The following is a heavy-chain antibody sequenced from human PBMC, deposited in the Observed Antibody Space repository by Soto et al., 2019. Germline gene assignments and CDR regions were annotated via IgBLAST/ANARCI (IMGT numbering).Heavy chain of an antibody. J-gene: IGHJ2*01. Sequence: QVQLQESGPGLVKPSQTLSLTCTVSGASISSGGYYWGWIRQHPGKGLEWIGFIYYIGTSYYNPSLQSRITPSVDTSKHPFSLTLTSVTAADTAVYYCARVLRDVLSDRYYWYFDLWGRGTLVTVSS. CDR3: ARVLRDVLSDRYYWYFDL. CDR2: IYYIGTS. V-gene: IGHV4-31*03. CDR1: GASISSGGYY. D-gene: IGHD3-16*02.